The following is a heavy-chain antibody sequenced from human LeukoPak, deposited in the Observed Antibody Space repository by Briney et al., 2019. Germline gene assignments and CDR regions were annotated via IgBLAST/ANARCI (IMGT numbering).Heavy chain of an antibody. D-gene: IGHD5-24*01. Sequence: SETLSLICTVSGGSINSHSYYWGRLRQPPGKGLEWFGSVYYDGTSYSNPSLKTRVRVFVDTSRDQFSLDLDFVTAADTALYYCVRHISTNTGYFDSCGQGTLVSVSS. CDR3: VRHISTNTGYFDS. V-gene: IGHV4-39*01. CDR1: GGSINSHSYY. CDR2: VYYDGTS. J-gene: IGHJ4*02.